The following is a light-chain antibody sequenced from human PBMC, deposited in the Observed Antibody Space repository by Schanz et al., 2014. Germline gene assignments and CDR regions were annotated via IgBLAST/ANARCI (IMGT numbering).Light chain of an antibody. Sequence: QSALTQPASVSGSPGQSVTISCSGASSDVGGYNFVSWYQQHPDKAPKLMIYEVSKRPSGVPDRFSGSKSGNTASLTVSGLQAEDEADYYCQSYDSSLSAWVFGGGTKLTVL. V-gene: IGLV2-8*01. CDR1: SSDVGGYNF. CDR3: QSYDSSLSAWV. CDR2: EVS. J-gene: IGLJ3*02.